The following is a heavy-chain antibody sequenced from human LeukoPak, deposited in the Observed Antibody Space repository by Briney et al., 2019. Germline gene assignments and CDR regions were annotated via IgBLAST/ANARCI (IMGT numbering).Heavy chain of an antibody. CDR1: GGSISSSSYY. CDR2: IYYSGST. D-gene: IGHD1-26*01. CDR3: ARDVYSGSYRGIDY. V-gene: IGHV4-30-4*08. J-gene: IGHJ4*02. Sequence: SETLSLTCTVSGGSISSSSYYWGWIRQPPGKGLEWIGYIYYSGSTYYNPSLKSRVTISVDTSKNQFSLKLSSVTAADTAVYYCARDVYSGSYRGIDYWGQGTLVTVSS.